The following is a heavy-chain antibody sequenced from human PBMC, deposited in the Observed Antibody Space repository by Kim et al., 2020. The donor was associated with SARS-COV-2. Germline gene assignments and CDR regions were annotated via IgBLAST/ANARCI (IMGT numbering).Heavy chain of an antibody. J-gene: IGHJ4*02. D-gene: IGHD3-16*02. Sequence: KGRFTISRDNDKNSLYLQMNSLRAEDTALYYCAKEEGALRLGELSLDFDYWGQGTLVTVSS. V-gene: IGHV3-9*01. CDR3: AKEEGALRLGELSLDFDY.